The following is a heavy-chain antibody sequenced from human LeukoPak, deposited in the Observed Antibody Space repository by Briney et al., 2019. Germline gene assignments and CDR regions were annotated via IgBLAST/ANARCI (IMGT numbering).Heavy chain of an antibody. Sequence: GASAKVSCKVSGYTLTELSMHWVRQAPGKGLEWMGGFDPEDGETIYAQKFQGRVTMTEDTSTDTAYMELSSLRSEDTAVYYCATDRKDTAMMGYWGQGTLVTVSS. D-gene: IGHD5-18*01. CDR2: FDPEDGET. CDR3: ATDRKDTAMMGY. J-gene: IGHJ4*02. CDR1: GYTLTELS. V-gene: IGHV1-24*01.